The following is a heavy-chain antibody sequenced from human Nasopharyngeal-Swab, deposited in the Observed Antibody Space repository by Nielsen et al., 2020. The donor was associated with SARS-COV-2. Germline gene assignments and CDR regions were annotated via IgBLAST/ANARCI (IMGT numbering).Heavy chain of an antibody. CDR1: GFSLNTGGLG. J-gene: IGHJ4*02. D-gene: IGHD1-1*01. CDR2: LYGDDGK. V-gene: IGHV2-5*02. Sequence: SGSTLVNSTPTLTLTCTSSGFSLNTGGLGVRRIRQPPGKPLEWLTLLYGDDGKTYSPSLQSRLTITKDTSKNQVVLTMTNMDPVDTATYYCAHKKNWNFDYWGQGIPVTVSS. CDR3: AHKKNWNFDY.